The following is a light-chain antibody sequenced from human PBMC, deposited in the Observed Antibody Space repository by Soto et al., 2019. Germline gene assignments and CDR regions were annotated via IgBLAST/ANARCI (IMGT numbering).Light chain of an antibody. CDR1: QDIYTY. CDR3: QQYNSYPWT. CDR2: RSS. V-gene: IGKV1-16*01. Sequence: QMTQSPPSLSASVGDTVTITCRASQDIYTYVAWFQQRPGKAPQSLIYRSSSLHSGVPSRFSGRRSETEFTLTITGLQPEDLATYYCQQYNSYPWTFGQGTRVEI. J-gene: IGKJ1*01.